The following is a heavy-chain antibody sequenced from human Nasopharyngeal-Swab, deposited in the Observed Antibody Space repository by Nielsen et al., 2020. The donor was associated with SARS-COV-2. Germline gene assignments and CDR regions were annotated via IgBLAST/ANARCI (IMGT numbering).Heavy chain of an antibody. CDR2: IWYDGSNK. V-gene: IGHV3-33*01. CDR1: GFTSSSYG. D-gene: IGHD3-3*01. J-gene: IGHJ4*02. CDR3: ARGNDFRSGYHPYYYDY. Sequence: GGSLRPSCAPSGFTSSSYGMHWVRQAPGKGLEWVALIWYDGSNKYYADSVKGRFTISRDNSKNTLYLQINSLRAEDTAVYYCARGNDFRSGYHPYYYDYWGQGTVVTVSS.